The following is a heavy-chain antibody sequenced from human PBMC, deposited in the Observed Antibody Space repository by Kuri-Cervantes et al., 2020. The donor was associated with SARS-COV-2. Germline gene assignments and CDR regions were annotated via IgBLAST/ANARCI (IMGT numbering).Heavy chain of an antibody. Sequence: GRSLRLSCSASGFTFTSYSKNWVRQAPGKGLEWVSYISSSSSTIYYADSVKGRFTISRDNAKNSLYLQMNSLRDEDTAVYYCARDQTYYYDSNGYPGDYWGQGTLVTVSS. J-gene: IGHJ4*02. CDR2: ISSSSSTI. CDR3: ARDQTYYYDSNGYPGDY. D-gene: IGHD3-22*01. CDR1: GFTFTSYS. V-gene: IGHV3-48*02.